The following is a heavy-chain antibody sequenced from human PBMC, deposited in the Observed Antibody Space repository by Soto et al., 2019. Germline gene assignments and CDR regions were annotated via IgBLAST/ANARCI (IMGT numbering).Heavy chain of an antibody. CDR2: IYYSGST. Sequence: PSETLSLTCTVSGGSISSSSYYWGWIRQPPGKGLEWIGSIYYSGSTYYNPSLKSRVTISVDTSKNQFSLKLSSVTAADTAVYYCARPKFFPMIVAYGGAFDIWGQGTMVTVSS. V-gene: IGHV4-39*01. CDR3: ARPKFFPMIVAYGGAFDI. CDR1: GGSISSSSYY. J-gene: IGHJ3*02. D-gene: IGHD3-22*01.